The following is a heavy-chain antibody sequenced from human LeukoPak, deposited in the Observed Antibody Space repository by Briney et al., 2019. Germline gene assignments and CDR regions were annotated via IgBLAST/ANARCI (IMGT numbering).Heavy chain of an antibody. V-gene: IGHV3-30*04. Sequence: GGSLRLSCAASGFTFSSYAMHWVRQAPGKGLEWVTVISYDGSDKYYADSMKGRFTISRDNSKNTLYLQMNSLRAEDTAVYYCAKDRRLRLGELSLYVDYWGQGTLVTVSS. CDR1: GFTFSSYA. J-gene: IGHJ4*02. CDR3: AKDRRLRLGELSLYVDY. CDR2: ISYDGSDK. D-gene: IGHD3-16*02.